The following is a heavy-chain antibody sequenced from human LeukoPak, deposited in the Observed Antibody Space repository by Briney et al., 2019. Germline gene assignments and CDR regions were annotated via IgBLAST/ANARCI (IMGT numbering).Heavy chain of an antibody. Sequence: PSETLSLTCAVYGGSFSGYYWSWIRQPPGKGLEWIGEINHSGSTNYNPSLKRRATISVDTSKNQFSLKLSSVTAADTAVYYCALAAAGTSDYWGQGTLVTVSS. V-gene: IGHV4-34*01. D-gene: IGHD6-13*01. CDR3: ALAAAGTSDY. J-gene: IGHJ4*02. CDR1: GGSFSGYY. CDR2: INHSGST.